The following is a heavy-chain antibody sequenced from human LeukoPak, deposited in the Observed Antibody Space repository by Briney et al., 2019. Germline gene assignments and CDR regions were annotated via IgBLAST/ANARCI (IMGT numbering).Heavy chain of an antibody. D-gene: IGHD6-25*01. CDR3: ARLYQGKRPPNY. Sequence: SETLSLTCTVSGDSIFSTTYYWGWIRQPPGKGLEWIGSIFHSGSTYYNPSLKSRVTMSVDTSKNQLSLSLRSVTAADTAVYYCARLYQGKRPPNYWGQGTLVTVSS. J-gene: IGHJ4*02. V-gene: IGHV4-39*01. CDR1: GDSIFSTTYY. CDR2: IFHSGST.